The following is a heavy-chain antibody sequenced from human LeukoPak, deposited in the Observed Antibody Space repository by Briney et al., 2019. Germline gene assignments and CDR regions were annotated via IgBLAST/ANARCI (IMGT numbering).Heavy chain of an antibody. Sequence: GGSLRLSCAASRFTFSKAWMSWVRQAPGKGLEWVSAISGSGGSTYYADSVKGRFTISRDNSKNTLYLQMNSLRAEDTAVYYCANMLTGYSSGWFSYFDYWGQGTLVTVSS. CDR2: ISGSGGST. CDR1: RFTFSKAW. J-gene: IGHJ4*02. V-gene: IGHV3-23*01. D-gene: IGHD6-19*01. CDR3: ANMLTGYSSGWFSYFDY.